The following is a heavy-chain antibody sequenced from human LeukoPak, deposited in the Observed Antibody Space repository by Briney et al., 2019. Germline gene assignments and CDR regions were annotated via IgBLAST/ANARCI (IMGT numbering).Heavy chain of an antibody. Sequence: GESLKISCKGSGYSFTSYWIGWVRQMPGKGLEWMGIIYPGDSDTRYSPSFQGQVTISADKSISTAYLQWSSLKASDTAMYYCARHAWELSPEWYFDLWGRGTLVTVSS. V-gene: IGHV5-51*01. CDR2: IYPGDSDT. J-gene: IGHJ2*01. D-gene: IGHD1-26*01. CDR3: ARHAWELSPEWYFDL. CDR1: GYSFTSYW.